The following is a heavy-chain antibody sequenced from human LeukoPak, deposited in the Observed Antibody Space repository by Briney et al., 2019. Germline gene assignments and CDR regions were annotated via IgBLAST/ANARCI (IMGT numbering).Heavy chain of an antibody. CDR3: ARDDYGGTWDALDI. D-gene: IGHD4-17*01. J-gene: IGHJ3*02. V-gene: IGHV3-53*01. CDR2: IYSGGST. CDR1: GFTVSSNY. Sequence: GGSLRLSCAASGFTVSSNYMSWVRQAPGKGLEWVSVIYSGGSTYYADSVKGRFTISRDNSKNTLYLQMNSLRAEDTAVYYCARDDYGGTWDALDIWGQGAMVTVSS.